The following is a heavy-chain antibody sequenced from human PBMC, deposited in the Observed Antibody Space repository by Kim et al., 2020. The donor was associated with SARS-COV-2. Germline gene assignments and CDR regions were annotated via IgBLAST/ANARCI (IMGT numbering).Heavy chain of an antibody. Sequence: SVKVSCKASGGTFSSYAISWVRQAPGQGLEWMGGIIPIFGTANYAQKFQGRVTITADESTSTAYMELSSLRSEDTAVYYCARGREALWFGELSIYYYYYGMDVWGQGTTVTVSS. J-gene: IGHJ6*02. V-gene: IGHV1-69*13. CDR3: ARGREALWFGELSIYYYYYGMDV. D-gene: IGHD3-10*01. CDR1: GGTFSSYA. CDR2: IIPIFGTA.